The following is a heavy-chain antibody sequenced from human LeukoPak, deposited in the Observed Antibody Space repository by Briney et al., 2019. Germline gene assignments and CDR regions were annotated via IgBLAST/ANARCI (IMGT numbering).Heavy chain of an antibody. CDR1: GGSISTSDYY. J-gene: IGHJ4*02. CDR2: IHHTGST. D-gene: IGHD3-10*01. Sequence: SETLSLTCTVSGGSISTSDYYWGWIRQPPGKALEWIGTIHHTGSTFYTPSLKSRVTISVDTSKNQFSLKLSSVTAADTAVYYCARGSSSTYYYGSGSYLYFDYWGQGTLVTVSS. V-gene: IGHV4-39*07. CDR3: ARGSSSTYYYGSGSYLYFDY.